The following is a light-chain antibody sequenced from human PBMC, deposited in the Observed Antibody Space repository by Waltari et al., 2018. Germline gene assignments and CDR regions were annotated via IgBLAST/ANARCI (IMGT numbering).Light chain of an antibody. CDR2: KAS. V-gene: IGKV1-5*03. J-gene: IGKJ2*01. Sequence: IQITQSPSTLSASVGVRVNIACRASQSVSSWLAWYQQQPGKAQKLLIYKASILESGVPSRFSGSGSGTEFTLTISSLQPDDFATYYCQQYVSYSTFGQGTKLEMK. CDR3: QQYVSYST. CDR1: QSVSSW.